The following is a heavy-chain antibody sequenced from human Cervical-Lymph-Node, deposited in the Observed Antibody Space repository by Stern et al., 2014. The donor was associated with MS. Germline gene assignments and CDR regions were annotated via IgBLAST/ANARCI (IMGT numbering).Heavy chain of an antibody. CDR2: INPTGGST. CDR1: GYTFTSYY. D-gene: IGHD4-23*01. Sequence: VQLVQSGAEVKKPGASVKVSCKASGYTFTSYYIHWVRQAPGQGLEWMGIINPTGGSTNYAPKFQGRVTMTRDTSTSTVYMELSSLRSEDTAVYYCARDLFTTMGTSLSDAFDIWGQGTVVTVSS. CDR3: ARDLFTTMGTSLSDAFDI. V-gene: IGHV1-46*01. J-gene: IGHJ3*02.